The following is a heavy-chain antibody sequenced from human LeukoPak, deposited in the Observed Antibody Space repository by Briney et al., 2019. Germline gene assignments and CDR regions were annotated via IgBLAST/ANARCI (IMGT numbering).Heavy chain of an antibody. J-gene: IGHJ5*02. Sequence: SETLSLTCTVSGGSISSYYWSWIRQPPGKGLEWIGYIYYSGSTNYNPSLKSRVTISVDTSKNQFSLKLSSVTAADTAVYYCARSSYQLLYWFDPWGLGTLVTVSS. D-gene: IGHD2-2*01. CDR1: GGSISSYY. V-gene: IGHV4-59*08. CDR2: IYYSGST. CDR3: ARSSYQLLYWFDP.